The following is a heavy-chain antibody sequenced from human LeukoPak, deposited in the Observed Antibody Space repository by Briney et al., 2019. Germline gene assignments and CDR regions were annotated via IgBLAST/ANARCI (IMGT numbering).Heavy chain of an antibody. CDR2: IRYDGSNK. D-gene: IGHD7-27*01. CDR1: GFTFSSYG. CDR3: AKPVYRELGVDY. J-gene: IGHJ4*02. Sequence: GGSLRLSCAASGFTFSSYGMHWVRQAPGKGLEWVAFIRYDGSNKYYADSVKGRFTISRDNSKNTLYLQMNSLRAEDTAVYYCAKPVYRELGVDYSGQGTLVTVSS. V-gene: IGHV3-30*02.